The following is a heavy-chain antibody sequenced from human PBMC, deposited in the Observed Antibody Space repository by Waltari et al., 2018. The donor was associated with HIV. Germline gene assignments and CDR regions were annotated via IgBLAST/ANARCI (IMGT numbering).Heavy chain of an antibody. J-gene: IGHJ3*02. CDR1: GFTFSDHY. V-gene: IGHV3-72*01. CDR3: ARTYHYDSSGPDAFDI. CDR2: TRNKANSYTT. Sequence: LVQPGGSLRLSCAASGFTFSDHYMDWVRQAPGKGLEWVGRTRNKANSYTTEYAASVKGRFTISRDDSKNSLYLQMNSLKTEDTAVYYCARTYHYDSSGPDAFDIWGQGTMVTVSS. D-gene: IGHD3-22*01.